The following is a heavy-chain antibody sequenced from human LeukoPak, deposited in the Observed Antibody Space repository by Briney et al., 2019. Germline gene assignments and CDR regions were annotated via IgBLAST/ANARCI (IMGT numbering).Heavy chain of an antibody. D-gene: IGHD2-21*02. CDR3: ARVLDCGGDCYPTPVIYFDY. CDR2: ISGYNGNT. Sequence: GASVKVSCKASGYTFTSYGISWVRQAPGQGLEWMGWISGYNGNTNYAQKLQGRVTMTTDTSTSTAYMELRSLRSDDTAVYYCARVLDCGGDCYPTPVIYFDYWGQGTLVTVSS. CDR1: GYTFTSYG. V-gene: IGHV1-18*01. J-gene: IGHJ4*02.